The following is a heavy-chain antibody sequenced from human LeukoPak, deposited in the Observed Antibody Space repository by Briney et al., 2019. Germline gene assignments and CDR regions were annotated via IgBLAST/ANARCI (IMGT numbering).Heavy chain of an antibody. V-gene: IGHV4-34*01. J-gene: IGHJ5*02. Sequence: SETLSLTCAVYGGSFSGYYWSWIRQPPGKGLEWIGEINHSGSTNYDPSLKSRVTISVDTSKNQFSLKLSSVTAADTAVYYCARGRRSSGRGWFDPWGQGTLVTVSS. D-gene: IGHD6-19*01. CDR3: ARGRRSSGRGWFDP. CDR2: INHSGST. CDR1: GGSFSGYY.